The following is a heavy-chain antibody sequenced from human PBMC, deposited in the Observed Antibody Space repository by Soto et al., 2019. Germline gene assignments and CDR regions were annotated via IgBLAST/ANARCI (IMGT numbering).Heavy chain of an antibody. Sequence: EVQLVESGGGVVRPGGSLRLSCAASGFTFDDYGMSWVRQAPGKGLEWVSGINWNGGSTGYVDSVKGRFTISRDNAKNSLYLQMNSLRAEDTALYYCARDRYSSSWETYWYFDLWGRGTLVTVSS. CDR1: GFTFDDYG. CDR2: INWNGGST. D-gene: IGHD6-13*01. CDR3: ARDRYSSSWETYWYFDL. J-gene: IGHJ2*01. V-gene: IGHV3-20*04.